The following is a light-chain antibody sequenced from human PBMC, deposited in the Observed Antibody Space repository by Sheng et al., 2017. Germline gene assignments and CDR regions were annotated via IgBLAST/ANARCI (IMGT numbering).Light chain of an antibody. V-gene: IGKV3-15*01. CDR1: QSVGRN. CDR2: AAS. J-gene: IGKJ1*01. CDR3: QQYSKWPRT. Sequence: EIVMTQSPATLSVSPGESATLSCRASQSVGRNLAWYQQKPGQSPRLLIYAASTRATGIPARFSGSGSGPDFTLTITSLQSEDFAVYYCQQYSKWPRTFGQRDQRG.